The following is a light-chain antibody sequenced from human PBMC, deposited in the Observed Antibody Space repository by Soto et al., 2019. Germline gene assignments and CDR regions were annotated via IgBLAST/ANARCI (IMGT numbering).Light chain of an antibody. J-gene: IGLJ3*02. CDR3: ETWDFNTRV. CDR2: LEGSGSY. CDR1: SGHSSYI. Sequence: QSVLTQSSSASASLGSSVKLTCTLSSGHSSYIIAWHQQQPGKAPRYLMKLEGSGSYNKGSGVPDRFSGSSSGGDRYLTISNLQFEDEADYYCETWDFNTRVFGGGTKLTVL. V-gene: IGLV4-60*02.